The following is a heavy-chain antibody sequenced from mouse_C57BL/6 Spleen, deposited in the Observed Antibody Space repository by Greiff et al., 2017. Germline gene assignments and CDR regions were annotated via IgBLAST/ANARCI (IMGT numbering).Heavy chain of an antibody. CDR3: TRELDYDGYFDV. J-gene: IGHJ1*03. Sequence: EVKLVESGEGLVKPGGSLKLSCAASGFTFSSYAMSWVRQTPEKRLEWVAYISSGGDYIYYADTVKGRFTISRDNARNTLYLQMSSLKSEDTAMYYCTRELDYDGYFDVWGTGTTVTVSS. V-gene: IGHV5-9-1*02. D-gene: IGHD2-4*01. CDR2: ISSGGDYI. CDR1: GFTFSSYA.